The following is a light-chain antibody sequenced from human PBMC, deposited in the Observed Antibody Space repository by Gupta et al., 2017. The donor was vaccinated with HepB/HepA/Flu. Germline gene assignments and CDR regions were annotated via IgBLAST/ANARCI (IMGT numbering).Light chain of an antibody. CDR2: KAS. CDR1: HSIGIW. CDR3: QRYNSYSQS. Sequence: DIQMTQSPSTLSAFVGDRVTITCRASHSIGIWLAWYQQKPGEAPKVLIYKASTLEIGVPSRFSGSGSGTEFTLTISSLQADDFATYYCQRYNSYSQSFGQGTKLEI. V-gene: IGKV1-5*03. J-gene: IGKJ2*03.